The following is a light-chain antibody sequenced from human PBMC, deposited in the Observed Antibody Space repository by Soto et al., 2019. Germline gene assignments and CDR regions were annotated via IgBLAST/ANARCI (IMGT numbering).Light chain of an antibody. CDR2: EVS. Sequence: QSVLTQPASVSGSPGQSITISCTGTSSDVGSYNLVSWYQQHPGKAPKLMIYEVSKRPSGVSNRFSGSKSGNTASLTISGLQAEDEADYYCCLYAGSRTLYVFGTGTKVTVL. J-gene: IGLJ1*01. CDR1: SSDVGSYNL. CDR3: CLYAGSRTLYV. V-gene: IGLV2-23*02.